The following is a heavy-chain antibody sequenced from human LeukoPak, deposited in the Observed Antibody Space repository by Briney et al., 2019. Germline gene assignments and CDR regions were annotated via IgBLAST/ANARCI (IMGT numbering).Heavy chain of an antibody. V-gene: IGHV4-59*01. CDR3: AAFYDFWSGYYIENTFDI. D-gene: IGHD3-3*01. CDR1: GGSISSYY. Sequence: SETLSLTCTVSGGSISSYYWSWIRQPPGKGLEWIGYIYYSGSTNYNPSLKSRVTISVDTSKNQFSLKLSSVTAAGTAVYYCAAFYDFWSGYYIENTFDIWGQGTMVTVSS. CDR2: IYYSGST. J-gene: IGHJ3*02.